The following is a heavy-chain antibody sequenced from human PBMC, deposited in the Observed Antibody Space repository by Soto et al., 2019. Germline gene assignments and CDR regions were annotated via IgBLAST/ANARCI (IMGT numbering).Heavy chain of an antibody. CDR2: INHSGST. CDR1: GGSFSGYY. V-gene: IGHV4-34*01. Sequence: QVQLQQWGAGLLKPSETLSLTCAVYGGSFSGYYWSWIRQPPGKGLEWIGEINHSGSTNYNPSLKSRVTISVDTSKNQFSLKLSSVTAADTAVYYCARGYYDFWSGYEPPGYWGQGTLVTVSS. D-gene: IGHD3-3*01. J-gene: IGHJ4*02. CDR3: ARGYYDFWSGYEPPGY.